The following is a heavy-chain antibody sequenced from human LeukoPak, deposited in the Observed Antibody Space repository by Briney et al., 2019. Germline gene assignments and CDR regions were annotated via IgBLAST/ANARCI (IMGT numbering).Heavy chain of an antibody. CDR1: GFIFSSYA. D-gene: IGHD3-10*01. CDR3: AKDRHFYGAGTYYNLDY. V-gene: IGHV3-23*01. Sequence: GGSLRLSCAASGFIFSSYAMSWVRQAPGKGLEWVSALSGSGGNTYYADSVEGRFTISRDNSKSTLYLQLNSLRVEDTAVYYCAKDRHFYGAGTYYNLDYWGQGTLVTVSS. CDR2: LSGSGGNT. J-gene: IGHJ4*02.